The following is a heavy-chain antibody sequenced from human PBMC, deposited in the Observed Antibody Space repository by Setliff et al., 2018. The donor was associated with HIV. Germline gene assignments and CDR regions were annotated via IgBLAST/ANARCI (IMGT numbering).Heavy chain of an antibody. CDR2: INPNSGDT. D-gene: IGHD2-8*01. CDR1: GYTFTGYY. CDR3: ARDKYGFDI. V-gene: IGHV1-2*06. J-gene: IGHJ3*02. Sequence: ASVKVSCKASGYTFTGYYINWVRRAPGQGLEWMGRINPNSGDTNYTQSFQGRVTMTRDRSINTAYLELSSLKSDDTAVYYCARDKYGFDIWGQGTMVTVSS.